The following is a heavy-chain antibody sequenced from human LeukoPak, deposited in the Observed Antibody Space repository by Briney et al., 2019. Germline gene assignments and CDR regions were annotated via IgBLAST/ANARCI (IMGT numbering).Heavy chain of an antibody. CDR1: GGSISSSSYY. V-gene: IGHV4-39*01. CDR3: ARRPGDFWSGGWY. J-gene: IGHJ4*02. CDR2: IYYSGST. D-gene: IGHD3-3*01. Sequence: TSETLSLTCTVSGGSISSSSYYWGWIRQPPGKGLEWIGSIYYSGSTYYNPSLKSRVTISVDTSKNQFSLKLSSVTAADTAVYYCARRPGDFWSGGWYWGQGTLVTVSS.